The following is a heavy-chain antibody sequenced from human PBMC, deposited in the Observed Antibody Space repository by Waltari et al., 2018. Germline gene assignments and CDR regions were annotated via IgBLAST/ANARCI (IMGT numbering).Heavy chain of an antibody. CDR3: ASDSGSYTPEAFDI. J-gene: IGHJ3*02. CDR2: ISSSSSYI. CDR1: GFTFSSYR. V-gene: IGHV3-21*01. Sequence: EVQLVESGGGLVKPGGSLRLSCAASGFTFSSYRMNWVRQAPGKGLEWVSSISSSSSYIYYADSVKGRFTISRDNAKNSLYLQMNSLRAEDTAVYYCASDSGSYTPEAFDIWGQGTMVTVSS. D-gene: IGHD1-26*01.